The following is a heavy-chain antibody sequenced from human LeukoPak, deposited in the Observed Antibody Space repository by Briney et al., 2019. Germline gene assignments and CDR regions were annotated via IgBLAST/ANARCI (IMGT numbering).Heavy chain of an antibody. CDR3: AREVVVAATPTKNWFDP. CDR1: GGSISSSSYY. J-gene: IGHJ5*02. Sequence: ASETLSLTCTVSGGSISSSSYYWGWIRQPPGKGLEWIVSIYYSGSTYYNPSLKSRVTISVDTSKNQFSLKLSSVTAADTAVYYCAREVVVAATPTKNWFDPWGQGTLVTVSS. V-gene: IGHV4-39*02. D-gene: IGHD2-15*01. CDR2: IYYSGST.